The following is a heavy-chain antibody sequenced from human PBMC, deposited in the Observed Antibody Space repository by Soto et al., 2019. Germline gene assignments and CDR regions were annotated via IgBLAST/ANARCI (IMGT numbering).Heavy chain of an antibody. CDR3: ARNYYDSSDRDYLDY. Sequence: ASLKVSCKASGYTFTSYYIHWVQQAPGQGLEWMGWINPITGGTNYAPKFQGRVTMTRDTSITTAYMELSRLRSDDTAVYYCARNYYDSSDRDYLDYWGQGXPVTVSS. J-gene: IGHJ4*02. D-gene: IGHD3-22*01. CDR1: GYTFTSYY. V-gene: IGHV1-2*02. CDR2: INPITGGT.